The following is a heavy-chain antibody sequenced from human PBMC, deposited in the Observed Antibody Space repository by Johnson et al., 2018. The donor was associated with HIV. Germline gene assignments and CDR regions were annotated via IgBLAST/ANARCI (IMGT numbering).Heavy chain of an antibody. CDR3: AREGIAVGRGRGAFDI. V-gene: IGHV3-20*04. D-gene: IGHD6-19*01. Sequence: VHLVESGGGVARPGGSLRLSCAASGFTFDYHDMTWVRQVPGKGLEWVSGINWNGGNTGYADSVKGRFTISRDNAKKSLYLQMNSLRAEDTALYYCAREGIAVGRGRGAFDIWGQGTMVTVSS. CDR1: GFTFDYHD. CDR2: INWNGGNT. J-gene: IGHJ3*02.